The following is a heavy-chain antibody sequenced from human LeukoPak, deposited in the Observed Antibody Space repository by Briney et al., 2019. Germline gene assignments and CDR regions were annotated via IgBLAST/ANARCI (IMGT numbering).Heavy chain of an antibody. J-gene: IGHJ4*02. Sequence: SETLSLTCTVSGGSLSRFHWNWPRQSPGRGLEWIGYIYGGGVTNYNPSLRFRVTMSIDTSKNKFSLNLKSVTAEDTAVYYCARSVGTNWSYFFDYWGQGTLVTVSS. CDR1: GGSLSRFH. D-gene: IGHD3-3*01. CDR2: IYGGGVT. CDR3: ARSVGTNWSYFFDY. V-gene: IGHV4-59*01.